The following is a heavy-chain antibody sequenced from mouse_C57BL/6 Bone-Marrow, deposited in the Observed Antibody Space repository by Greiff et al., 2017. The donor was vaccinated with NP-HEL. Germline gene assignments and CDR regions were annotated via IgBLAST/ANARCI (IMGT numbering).Heavy chain of an antibody. CDR1: GYTFTDYY. V-gene: IGHV1-26*01. D-gene: IGHD1-1*01. CDR2: INPNNGGT. Sequence: EVQLQQSGPELVKPGASVKISCKASGYTFTDYYMNWVKQSHGKSLEWIGDINPNNGGTSYNQKFKGKATLTVDKSSSTAYMELRSLTSEDSAVYYCANYYGSRGGAMDYWGQGTSVTVSS. J-gene: IGHJ4*01. CDR3: ANYYGSRGGAMDY.